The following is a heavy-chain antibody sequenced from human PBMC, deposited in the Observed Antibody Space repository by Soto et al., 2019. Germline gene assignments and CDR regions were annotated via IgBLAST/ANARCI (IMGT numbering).Heavy chain of an antibody. CDR2: ISGNGGFT. J-gene: IGHJ4*02. D-gene: IGHD6-19*01. CDR3: AKDEGYSSGWYVVY. CDR1: GFTFNNYA. Sequence: GGSLRRSYAASGFTFNNYAISWVRQAPGKGLEWVSAISGNGGFTYYAESVKGRFTISRDNSKNTLYLQLNSLRAEDAAVYYCAKDEGYSSGWYVVYWGQGT. V-gene: IGHV3-23*01.